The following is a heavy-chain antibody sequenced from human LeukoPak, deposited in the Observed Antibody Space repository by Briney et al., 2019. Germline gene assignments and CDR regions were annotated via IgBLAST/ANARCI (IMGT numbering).Heavy chain of an antibody. CDR3: ARIRPTITMVRGFDY. D-gene: IGHD3-10*01. CDR1: GYTFTASY. V-gene: IGHV1-2*02. Sequence: GASVKVSCKASGYTFTASYIHWVRQAPGQGLEWMGYINPNGGGTKYAQTFQGRVTMTSDTSTSTAYMELRSLRSDDTAVYYCARIRPTITMVRGFDYWGQGTLVTVSS. J-gene: IGHJ4*02. CDR2: INPNGGGT.